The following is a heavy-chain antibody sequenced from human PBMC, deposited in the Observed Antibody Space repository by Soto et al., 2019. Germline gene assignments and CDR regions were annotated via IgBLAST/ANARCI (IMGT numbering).Heavy chain of an antibody. V-gene: IGHV1-69*13. D-gene: IGHD3-3*01. Sequence: ASVKVSCKASGVTFSSYAISWVRQAPGQGLEWMGGIIPIFGTANYAQKFQGRVTITADESTSTAYMGLSSLRSEDTAVYYCARDNRRFLGYPDAFYIWGQGTMVTVSS. CDR1: GVTFSSYA. J-gene: IGHJ3*02. CDR2: IIPIFGTA. CDR3: ARDNRRFLGYPDAFYI.